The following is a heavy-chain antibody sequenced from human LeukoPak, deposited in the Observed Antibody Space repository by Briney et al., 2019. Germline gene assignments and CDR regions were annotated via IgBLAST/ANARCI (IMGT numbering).Heavy chain of an antibody. Sequence: SVKVSCKASGGTFSSYAISWVRQAPGQGLQWMGRIIPILGIANYAQKFQGRVTITADKSTSTAYMELSSLRSEDTAVYYCARDPKIAVAGTGVDYWGQGTLVTVSS. J-gene: IGHJ4*02. CDR3: ARDPKIAVAGTGVDY. V-gene: IGHV1-69*04. CDR1: GGTFSSYA. D-gene: IGHD6-19*01. CDR2: IIPILGIA.